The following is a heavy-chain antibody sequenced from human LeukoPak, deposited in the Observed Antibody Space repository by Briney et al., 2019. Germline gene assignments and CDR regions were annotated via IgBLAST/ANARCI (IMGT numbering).Heavy chain of an antibody. V-gene: IGHV3-53*01. CDR1: GFTVSSNY. Sequence: PGGSLRLSCAASGFTVSSNYMSWVRQAPGKGLEWVSVIYSGASTYYADSVKGRFTISSDNAKNSLYLQMNSLRAEDTAVYYSASMTATTLRDYWGQGTLVTVSS. D-gene: IGHD1-7*01. CDR2: IYSGAST. J-gene: IGHJ4*02. CDR3: ASMTATTLRDY.